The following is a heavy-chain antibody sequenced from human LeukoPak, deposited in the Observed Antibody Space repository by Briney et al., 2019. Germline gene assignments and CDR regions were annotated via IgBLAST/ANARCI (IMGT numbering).Heavy chain of an antibody. CDR1: GDSISNGHYY. D-gene: IGHD3-3*01. Sequence: KPSETLSLTCSVSGDSISNGHYYWGWIRQPPGKGLEWLATISSRGSTFYNPSLKSRVTISVDTSKNQISLNLGSVTASDTSLYYCARLNPLEHLFSFYFDSWGQGILATVSS. CDR3: ARLNPLEHLFSFYFDS. CDR2: ISSRGST. V-gene: IGHV4-39*01. J-gene: IGHJ4*02.